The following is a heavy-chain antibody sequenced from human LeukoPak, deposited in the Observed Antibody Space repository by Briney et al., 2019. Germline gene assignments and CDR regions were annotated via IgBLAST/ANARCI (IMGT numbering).Heavy chain of an antibody. CDR1: GFTFDDYA. J-gene: IGHJ6*04. Sequence: GGSLRLSCAASGFTFDDYAMHWVRQAPGKGLEWVSYISSGSTIYYADSVKGRFTISRDNAKNSLYLQMNSLRAEDTAVYYCAELGITMIGGVWGKGTTVTISS. CDR2: ISSGSTI. CDR3: AELGITMIGGV. D-gene: IGHD3-10*02. V-gene: IGHV3-69-1*02.